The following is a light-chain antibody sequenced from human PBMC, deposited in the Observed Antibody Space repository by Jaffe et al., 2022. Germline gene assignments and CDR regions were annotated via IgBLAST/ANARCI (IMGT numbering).Light chain of an antibody. J-gene: IGKJ2*01. CDR2: AAS. V-gene: IGKV1-9*01. Sequence: DIQLTQSPSFLSASVGDRVTITCRASQGISSYLAWYQQKPGKAPKLLIYAASTLQSGVPSRFSGSGSGTEFTLTISSLQPEDFATYYCQQLNSYRTFGQGTKLEIK. CDR3: QQLNSYRT. CDR1: QGISSY.